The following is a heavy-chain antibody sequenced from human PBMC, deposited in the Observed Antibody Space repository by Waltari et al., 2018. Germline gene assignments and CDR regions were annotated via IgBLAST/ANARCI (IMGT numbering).Heavy chain of an antibody. Sequence: DGYAMHWGRRAPGKGLEWVALMSGDGSVTYYADSVRGRSTISRDNSDNSLHLQINRLRTEDTALYYCARLYYYFGLWGRGTPVTVSS. CDR2: MSGDGSVT. CDR1: DGYA. J-gene: IGHJ2*01. CDR3: ARLYYYFGL. V-gene: IGHV3-43*02.